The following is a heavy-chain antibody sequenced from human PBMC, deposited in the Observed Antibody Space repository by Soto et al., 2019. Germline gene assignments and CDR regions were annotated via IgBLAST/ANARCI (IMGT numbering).Heavy chain of an antibody. V-gene: IGHV1-18*04. J-gene: IGHJ6*02. CDR3: AREGIVVVPAAISYYYYGMDV. D-gene: IGHD2-2*01. CDR2: ISAYNGNT. Sequence: ASVNVSCKASGYTFTSYCISWVRQAPGQGLECMGWISAYNGNTNYAQKLQGRVTMTTDTSTSTAYMELRSLRSDDTAVYYCAREGIVVVPAAISYYYYGMDVWGQGTTVTVSS. CDR1: GYTFTSYC.